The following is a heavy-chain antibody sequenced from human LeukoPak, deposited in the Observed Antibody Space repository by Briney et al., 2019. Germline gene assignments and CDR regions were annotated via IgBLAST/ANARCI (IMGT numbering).Heavy chain of an antibody. J-gene: IGHJ2*01. D-gene: IGHD6-13*01. CDR1: GFTFSSYN. V-gene: IGHV3-48*01. CDR3: ARAAYSSTWYSRYFDL. Sequence: GGSLRLSCAASGFTFSSYNMNWVRQAPGKGLEWVSYISSSSSTIYYADSVKGRFTISRENAKNSLYLQMNSLRAGDTAVYYCARAAYSSTWYSRYFDLWGRGTLVTVSS. CDR2: ISSSSSTI.